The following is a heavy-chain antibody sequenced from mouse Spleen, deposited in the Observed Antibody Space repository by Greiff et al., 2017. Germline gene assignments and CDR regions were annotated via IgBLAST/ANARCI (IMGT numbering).Heavy chain of an antibody. CDR2: IDPANGNT. Sequence: DVKLVESGGDLVKPGASVKLSCTASGFNIKDTYMHWVKQRPEQGLEWIGRIDPANGNTKYDPKFQGKATITADTSSNTAYLQLSSLTSEDTAVYYCARSLLPWYFDVWGAGTTVTVSS. V-gene: IGHV14-3*02. CDR3: ARSLLPWYFDV. CDR1: GFNIKDTY. D-gene: IGHD1-2*01. J-gene: IGHJ1*01.